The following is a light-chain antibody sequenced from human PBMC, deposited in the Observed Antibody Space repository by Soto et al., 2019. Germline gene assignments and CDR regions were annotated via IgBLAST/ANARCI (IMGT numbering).Light chain of an antibody. CDR3: QSYDSSLSGSRVV. CDR1: SSNLGAGYD. Sequence: QSVLTQPPSVSGAPGQRVTLSCTGNSSNLGAGYDVHWYQQLPGAAPKLVIFGNRNRPSGVPGRFSGSKSGTSASLAITGLQAEDEADYYCQSYDSSLSGSRVVFGGGTKLTVL. V-gene: IGLV1-40*01. CDR2: GNR. J-gene: IGLJ2*01.